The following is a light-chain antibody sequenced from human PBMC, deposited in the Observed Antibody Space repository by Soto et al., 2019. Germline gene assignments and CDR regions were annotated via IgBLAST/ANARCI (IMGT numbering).Light chain of an antibody. CDR3: VAWDDSLNGRV. CDR1: SSNVGRNT. Sequence: QSVLTQPPSASGTPGQRVTSSCSGSSSNVGRNTVNWYQQLPGTAPKLLIYNNNQRPSGVTDRFSGSKSGTSASLAISGLQSEDEADYYCVAWDDSLNGRVFGGGTKVTVL. J-gene: IGLJ2*01. CDR2: NNN. V-gene: IGLV1-44*01.